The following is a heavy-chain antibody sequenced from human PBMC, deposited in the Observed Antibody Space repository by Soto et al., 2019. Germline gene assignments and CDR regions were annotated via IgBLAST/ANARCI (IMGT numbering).Heavy chain of an antibody. Sequence: QLQLQESGPGLVKPSETLSLTCTVSGGSISSNAYYWGWIRQPPGKGLEWIGSIYYSGSAYYTPSLKSRVTISVDTSKNQFSLKLSSVTAADTAVYYFARRPKRGSYSWCFDYWGQGTLVTVSS. V-gene: IGHV4-39*01. CDR1: GGSISSNAYY. J-gene: IGHJ4*02. D-gene: IGHD1-26*01. CDR3: ARRPKRGSYSWCFDY. CDR2: IYYSGSA.